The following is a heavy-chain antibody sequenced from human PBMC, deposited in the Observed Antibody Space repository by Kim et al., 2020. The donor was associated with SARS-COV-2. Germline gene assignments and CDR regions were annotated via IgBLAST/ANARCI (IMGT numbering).Heavy chain of an antibody. CDR2: ISYDGRIE. Sequence: GSLRLSCAASGFTFSTYAMHWVRQAPGKGLEWVAVISYDGRIEYYADSVKGRFTISRDNSKNTLYLQMNSLRAEDTAVYYCARGAYYYDSSDYMDVWGK. J-gene: IGHJ6*03. D-gene: IGHD3-22*01. CDR1: GFTFSTYA. V-gene: IGHV3-30*04. CDR3: ARGAYYYDSSDYMDV.